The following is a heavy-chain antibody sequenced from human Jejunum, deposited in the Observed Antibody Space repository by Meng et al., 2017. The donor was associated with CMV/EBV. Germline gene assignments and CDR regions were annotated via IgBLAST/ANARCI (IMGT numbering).Heavy chain of an antibody. D-gene: IGHD3-16*01. V-gene: IGHV4-4*07. CDR2: FHPGGTT. Sequence: QLHGSGPGPVRSSVTLSLTCSVSGGPISGYYWSWVRQPAGKRLEWIGRFHPGGTTNYNPSLENRITVSVDSSKNQFFLKLTSVTAADTAIYYCARECVGEAYDCQWNYWFDPWGRGALVTVSS. J-gene: IGHJ5*02. CDR1: GGPISGYY. CDR3: ARECVGEAYDCQWNYWFDP.